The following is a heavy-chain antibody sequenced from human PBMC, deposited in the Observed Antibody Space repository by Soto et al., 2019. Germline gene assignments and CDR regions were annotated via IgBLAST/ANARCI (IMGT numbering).Heavy chain of an antibody. V-gene: IGHV1-69*06. CDR1: GGTFSNYA. CDR3: ARGGCSGGSCYFDY. CDR2: IIPNCGTA. J-gene: IGHJ4*02. Sequence: GASVKVSCKASGGTFSNYAISWVRQAPGQGLEWMGGIIPNCGTANYAQKFQGRVTMTGNTSISTAYMELSSLRSEDTAVYYCARGGCSGGSCYFDYWGQGTLVTVSS. D-gene: IGHD2-15*01.